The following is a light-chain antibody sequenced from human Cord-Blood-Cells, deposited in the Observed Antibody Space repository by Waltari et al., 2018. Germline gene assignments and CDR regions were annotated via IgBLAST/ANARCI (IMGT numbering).Light chain of an antibody. Sequence: EIVLMQSPGTLSLSPGERATLSCRASQSVSSSYLAWYQQKPGQAPRLLIYDASSRATGIPDRFSGSGSGTDFTLTISRLEPEDFAVYYCQQYGSSPWTFGQGTKVEIK. CDR2: DAS. V-gene: IGKV3-20*01. J-gene: IGKJ1*01. CDR3: QQYGSSPWT. CDR1: QSVSSSY.